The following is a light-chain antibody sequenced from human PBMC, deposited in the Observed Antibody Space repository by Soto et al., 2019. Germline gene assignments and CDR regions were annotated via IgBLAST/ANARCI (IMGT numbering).Light chain of an antibody. CDR1: QYVSIS. CDR2: DTS. J-gene: IGKJ5*01. CDR3: HQYYDWPT. Sequence: ETVMTQSPATLSVSPGEGATLSCRASQYVSISVAWYRQKPGQAPRLLIYDTSTRATGIPVRFSGSGSGTEFTLAISSLQSDDSAIYYCHQYYDWPTFGQGTRLEIK. V-gene: IGKV3-15*01.